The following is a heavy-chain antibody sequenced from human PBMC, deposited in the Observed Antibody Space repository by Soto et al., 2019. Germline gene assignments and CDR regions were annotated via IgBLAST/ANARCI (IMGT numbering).Heavy chain of an antibody. J-gene: IGHJ6*02. V-gene: IGHV1-69*01. CDR2: IIPIFGTA. CDR3: AKAGAGGSSWDLPANYYYYYGMDV. Sequence: QVQLVQSGAEVKKPGSSVKVSCKASGGTFSSYAISWVRQAPGQGLEWMGGIIPIFGTANYAQKFQGRVTITADESTSTAYMELSSLRSEDTAVYYCAKAGAGGSSWDLPANYYYYYGMDVWGQGTTVTVSS. D-gene: IGHD6-13*01. CDR1: GGTFSSYA.